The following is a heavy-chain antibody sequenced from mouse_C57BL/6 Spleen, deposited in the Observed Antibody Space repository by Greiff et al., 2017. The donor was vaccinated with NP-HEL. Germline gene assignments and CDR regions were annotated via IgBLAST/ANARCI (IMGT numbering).Heavy chain of an antibody. J-gene: IGHJ3*01. CDR1: GYTFTGDW. Sequence: QVQLQQSGAELMKPGASVKLSCKATGYTFTGDWIEWVKQRPGHGLEWIGEILPGSGSTNYNEKFKGKAIFTADTSSNTSYMQLSSLTTEDSAIDYFARLGRHYYYGTGFAYWGQGTLVTVSA. CDR2: ILPGSGST. D-gene: IGHD1-1*01. CDR3: ARLGRHYYYGTGFAY. V-gene: IGHV1-9*01.